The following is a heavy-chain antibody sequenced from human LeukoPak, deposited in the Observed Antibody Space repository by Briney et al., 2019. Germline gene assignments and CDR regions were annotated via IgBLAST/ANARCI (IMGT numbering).Heavy chain of an antibody. CDR2: INPNSGGT. CDR1: GYAFTGCY. CDR3: ARSDTTMVRGVITPLGY. Sequence: ASVKVSCKASGYAFTGCYIHWVRQAPGQGLEWMGWINPNSGGTNYAQKFQGRVTMTRDTSISTAYMELSRLRSDDTAVYYCARSDTTMVRGVITPLGYWGQGTLVTVSS. V-gene: IGHV1-2*02. D-gene: IGHD3-10*01. J-gene: IGHJ4*02.